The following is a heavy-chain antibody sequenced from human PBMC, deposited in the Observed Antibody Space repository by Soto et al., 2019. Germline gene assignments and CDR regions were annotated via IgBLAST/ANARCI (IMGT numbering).Heavy chain of an antibody. V-gene: IGHV1-69*12. CDR3: ASDQRKSGQHYGDYVDYYYGMDV. Sequence: QVQLVQSGAEVKKPGSSVKVSCKASGGTFSSYAISWVRQAPGQGLEWMGGIIPIFGTANYAQKFQGRVTITADESTSTAYMELSSRRSEDTAVYYCASDQRKSGQHYGDYVDYYYGMDVWGQGTTVTVSS. J-gene: IGHJ6*02. D-gene: IGHD4-17*01. CDR1: GGTFSSYA. CDR2: IIPIFGTA.